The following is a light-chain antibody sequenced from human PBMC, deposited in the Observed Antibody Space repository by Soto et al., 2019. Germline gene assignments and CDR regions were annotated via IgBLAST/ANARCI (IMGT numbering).Light chain of an antibody. Sequence: QSVLTQPPSVSEAPGQRVTISCTGSSSNIGAGYDVHWYQQLPETAPKLLIYGNSNRPSGVPDRFSGSKSGTSASLAITGLQAEDEADYYCQSYDSSLSKVFGTGTKVTVL. J-gene: IGLJ1*01. CDR2: GNS. CDR1: SSNIGAGYD. V-gene: IGLV1-40*01. CDR3: QSYDSSLSKV.